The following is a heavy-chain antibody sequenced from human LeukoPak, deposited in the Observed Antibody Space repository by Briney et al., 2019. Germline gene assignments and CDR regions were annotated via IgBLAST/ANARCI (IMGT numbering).Heavy chain of an antibody. CDR2: ISYDGSNK. Sequence: GGSLRLSCAASGFTFSSYAMHWVRQAPGKGLEWVAVISYDGSNKYYADSVKGRFTISRDNSKNTLYLQMNSLRAEDTAVYYCARDLPYCSSTSCYSGIHYWGQGTLVTVSS. D-gene: IGHD2-2*01. CDR3: ARDLPYCSSTSCYSGIHY. V-gene: IGHV3-30*04. J-gene: IGHJ4*02. CDR1: GFTFSSYA.